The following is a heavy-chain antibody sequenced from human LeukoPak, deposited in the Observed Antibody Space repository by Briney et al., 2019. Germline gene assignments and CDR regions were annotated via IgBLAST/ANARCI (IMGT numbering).Heavy chain of an antibody. J-gene: IGHJ4*02. CDR3: ATGYSSGWHGRLDY. V-gene: IGHV3-30*02. Sequence: QTGGSLRLSCAASGFTFSSYGMHWVRQAPGKGLEWVAFIRYDGSNKYYADSVKARFTLSRDNSKNTMYLQMNTLRAEDTAVYYCATGYSSGWHGRLDYWGQGTLVTVSS. CDR1: GFTFSSYG. CDR2: IRYDGSNK. D-gene: IGHD6-19*01.